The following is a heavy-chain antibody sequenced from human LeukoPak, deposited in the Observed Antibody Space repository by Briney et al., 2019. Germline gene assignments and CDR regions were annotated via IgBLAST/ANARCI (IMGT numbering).Heavy chain of an antibody. Sequence: GGSLRLSCAASGFTFSSYAMHWVRQAPGKGLEWVSVIYSGGSTYYADSVKGRFTISRDNSKNTLYLQMNSLRAEDTAVYYCAREGGYQPAFDIWGQGTMVTVSS. CDR1: GFTFSSYA. CDR3: AREGGYQPAFDI. CDR2: IYSGGST. D-gene: IGHD5-18*01. V-gene: IGHV3-53*01. J-gene: IGHJ3*02.